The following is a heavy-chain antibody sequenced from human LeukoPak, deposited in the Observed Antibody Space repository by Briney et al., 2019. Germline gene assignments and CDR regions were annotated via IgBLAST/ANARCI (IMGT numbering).Heavy chain of an antibody. D-gene: IGHD6-13*01. CDR1: GYTFTGYY. Sequence: ASVKVSCKASGYTFTGYYMHWVRQAPGQGLEWMGWINPNSGGTNYAQKFQGRVTMTRDTSISTAYMELSRLRSDDTAVYYCATNRISAAANKANWFDPWGQGTLVTVSS. V-gene: IGHV1-2*02. CDR2: INPNSGGT. CDR3: ATNRISAAANKANWFDP. J-gene: IGHJ5*02.